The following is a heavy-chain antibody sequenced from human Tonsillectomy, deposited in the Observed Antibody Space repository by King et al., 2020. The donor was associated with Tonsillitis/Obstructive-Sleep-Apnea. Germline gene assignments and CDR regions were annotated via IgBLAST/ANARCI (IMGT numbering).Heavy chain of an antibody. CDR3: ARDHNGYSYGRTPYYYYYGMDV. CDR2: IIPILGIA. Sequence: VQLVESGAEVKKPGSSVKVSCKASGGTFSSYAISWVRQAPGQGLEWMGGIIPILGIANYAQKFQGRVTITADKSTSTAYMELSSLRSEDTAVYYCARDHNGYSYGRTPYYYYYGMDVWGQGTTVTVSS. D-gene: IGHD5-18*01. V-gene: IGHV1-69*10. J-gene: IGHJ6*02. CDR1: GGTFSSYA.